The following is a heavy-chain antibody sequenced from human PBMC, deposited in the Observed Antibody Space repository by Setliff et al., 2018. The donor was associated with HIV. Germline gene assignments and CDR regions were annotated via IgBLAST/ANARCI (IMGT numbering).Heavy chain of an antibody. CDR2: IYHSGST. J-gene: IGHJ3*02. D-gene: IGHD3-3*01. V-gene: IGHV4-38-2*01. CDR3: ARPLSTSYNFWGDAFAI. Sequence: SETLSLTCAVSGYSISSGYSWSWIRQPPGKGLEWIGYIYHSGSTSSNPSLGGRVTLSVATSRNQFSLQLTSVTAADTAVYFCARPLSTSYNFWGDAFAIWGQGTVVTVSS. CDR1: GYSISSGYS.